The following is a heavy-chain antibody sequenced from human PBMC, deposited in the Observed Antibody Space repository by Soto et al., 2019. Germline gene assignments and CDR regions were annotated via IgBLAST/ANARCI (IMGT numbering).Heavy chain of an antibody. CDR1: GFTFSNAW. D-gene: IGHD2-2*01. CDR3: TTDLDCSSTTCFILDGFDP. J-gene: IGHJ5*02. CDR2: IKSKTDGGTT. V-gene: IGHV3-15*01. Sequence: EVQLVESGGGLVKPGGSLRLSCAASGFTFSNAWMSWVRQAPGKGLEWVGRIKSKTDGGTTDYAAPVKGRFTISRDDSNNTLYLQMNSLKTEDTAVYYCTTDLDCSSTTCFILDGFDPWGQGTLVTVSS.